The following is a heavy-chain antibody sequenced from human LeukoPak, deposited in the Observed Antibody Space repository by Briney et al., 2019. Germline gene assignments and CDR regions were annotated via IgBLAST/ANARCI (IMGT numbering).Heavy chain of an antibody. CDR3: ARGSAAYYDSSGYRLDY. CDR1: GFTFSSYA. Sequence: GGSLRLSCAASGFTFSSYAMSWVRQAPGKGLEWVANIKQDGSEKYYVDSVKGRFTISRDNAKSSLYLQMNSLRAEDTAVYSCARGSAAYYDSSGYRLDYWGQGILVTVSS. V-gene: IGHV3-7*04. J-gene: IGHJ4*02. CDR2: IKQDGSEK. D-gene: IGHD3-22*01.